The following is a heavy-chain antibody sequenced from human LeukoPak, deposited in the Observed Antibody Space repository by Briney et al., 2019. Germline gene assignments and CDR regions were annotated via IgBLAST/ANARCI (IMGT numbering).Heavy chain of an antibody. D-gene: IGHD6-19*01. CDR3: ARRGGSSGWLNWFDP. Sequence: SETLSLTCTVSGGSTSSYYWSWIRQPPGKGLEWIGYIYYSGSTNYNPSLKSRVTISVDTSKNQFSLKLSSVTAADTAVYYCARRGGSSGWLNWFDPWGQGTLVTVSS. V-gene: IGHV4-59*01. CDR1: GGSTSSYY. CDR2: IYYSGST. J-gene: IGHJ5*02.